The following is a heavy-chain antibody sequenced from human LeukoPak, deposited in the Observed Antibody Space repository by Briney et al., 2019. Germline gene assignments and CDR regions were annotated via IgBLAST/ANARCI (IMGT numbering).Heavy chain of an antibody. V-gene: IGHV4-34*01. J-gene: IGHJ6*03. CDR1: GGSFSGYY. Sequence: PSETLSLTCAVYGGSFSGYYWSWIRQPPGKGLEWIGEINHSGSTNYNPSLKSRVTISVDTSKNQFSLKLSSVTAADTAVYCCARGSNYYYYYYMEVWGKGTTVTVSS. CDR2: INHSGST. CDR3: ARGSNYYYYYYMEV.